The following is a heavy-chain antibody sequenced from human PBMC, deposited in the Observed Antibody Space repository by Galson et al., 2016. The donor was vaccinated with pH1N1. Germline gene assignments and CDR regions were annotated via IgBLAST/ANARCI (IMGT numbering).Heavy chain of an antibody. V-gene: IGHV7-4-1*01. CDR2: ITTNTGNP. Sequence: QSGAEVKKPGESLMISCKASGYAFTSYPMNWVRQAPGQGLEWMGWITTNTGNPTYAQGFTGRFVFSLDTSVSTAYLQIDSLKAEDTAVYYCARVQTRLCSAGSCSLRHWGQGTLVTVSS. J-gene: IGHJ4*02. D-gene: IGHD2-15*01. CDR3: ARVQTRLCSAGSCSLRH. CDR1: GYAFTSYP.